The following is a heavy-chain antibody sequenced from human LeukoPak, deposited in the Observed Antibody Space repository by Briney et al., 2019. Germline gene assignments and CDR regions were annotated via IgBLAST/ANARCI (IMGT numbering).Heavy chain of an antibody. CDR1: GFTFDDYA. D-gene: IGHD5-18*01. V-gene: IGHV3-9*01. Sequence: GGSLRLSCAASGFTFDDYAMHWVRQVPGKGLEWVSGISWNSGSIGYADSVKGRFTISRDNARNSLYLQMNSLRAEDTALYYCSKDYAAMVRGVEYWGQGTLVTVAS. CDR2: ISWNSGSI. J-gene: IGHJ4*02. CDR3: SKDYAAMVRGVEY.